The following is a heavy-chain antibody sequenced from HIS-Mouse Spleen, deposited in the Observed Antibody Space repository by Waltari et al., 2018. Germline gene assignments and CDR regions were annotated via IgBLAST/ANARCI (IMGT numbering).Heavy chain of an antibody. V-gene: IGHV3-30*18. J-gene: IGHJ4*02. Sequence: QVQLVESGGGVVQPGRSLRLPCAASGFTSLSYGMHWVRQAPGKGLEWVAVISYDGSNKYYADSVKGRFTISRDNSKNTLYLQMNSLRAEDTAVYYCAKASSGWLDYWGQGTLVTVSS. CDR2: ISYDGSNK. CDR1: GFTSLSYG. D-gene: IGHD6-19*01. CDR3: AKASSGWLDY.